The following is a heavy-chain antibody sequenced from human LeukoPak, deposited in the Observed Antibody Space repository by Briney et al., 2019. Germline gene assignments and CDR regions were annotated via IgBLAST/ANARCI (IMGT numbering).Heavy chain of an antibody. V-gene: IGHV3-53*01. J-gene: IGHJ4*02. D-gene: IGHD6-19*01. CDR2: IYSGGST. CDR3: ARGPVSSSGFFGY. CDR1: GFTVSSNY. Sequence: GGSLRLSCAASGFTVSSNYMSWVRQAPGKGLEWVSVIYSGGSTYYADSVKGRFTISRDNSKNTLYLQMNSLRAEDTAVYYCARGPVSSSGFFGYWGQGTLVTVSS.